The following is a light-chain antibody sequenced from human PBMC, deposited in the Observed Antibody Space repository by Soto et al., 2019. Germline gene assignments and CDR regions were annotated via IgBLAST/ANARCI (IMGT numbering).Light chain of an antibody. Sequence: EIVLTQSPGTLSLSPGERATLSCRASQSVSSSYLACYQQKPGQAPRLLIYGASSRATGIPDRFSGSGSGTDFTLTISRLEPEDFAVYYCQQYGSSPRNTFGQGTKLEIK. V-gene: IGKV3-20*01. CDR3: QQYGSSPRNT. J-gene: IGKJ2*01. CDR2: GAS. CDR1: QSVSSSY.